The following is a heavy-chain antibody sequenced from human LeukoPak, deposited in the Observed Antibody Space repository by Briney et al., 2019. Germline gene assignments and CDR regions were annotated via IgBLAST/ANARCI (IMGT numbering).Heavy chain of an antibody. CDR3: ARDLWALGYCSSTSCSWGDAFDI. V-gene: IGHV1-18*01. Sequence: ASVKVSCKASGYTFTSYGISWVRQAPGQGLEWMGWISAYNGNTNYAQKLQGRVTMTTDTSTSTAYVELRSLRSDDTAVYYCARDLWALGYCSSTSCSWGDAFDIWGQGTMVTVSS. D-gene: IGHD2-2*01. J-gene: IGHJ3*02. CDR1: GYTFTSYG. CDR2: ISAYNGNT.